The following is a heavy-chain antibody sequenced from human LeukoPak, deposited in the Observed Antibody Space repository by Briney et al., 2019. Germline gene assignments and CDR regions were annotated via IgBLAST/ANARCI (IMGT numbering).Heavy chain of an antibody. V-gene: IGHV4-59*01. D-gene: IGHD3-22*01. CDR2: IYYSGST. CDR1: GGSISSYY. J-gene: IGHJ3*02. CDR3: ASLGQRHSSGYYNDAFDI. Sequence: PSETLSLTCTVSGGSISSYYWSWIRQPPGKGLEWIGYIYYSGSTNYNPSLKSRVTISVDTSKNQFSLKLSSVTAADTAVYYCASLGQRHSSGYYNDAFDIWGQGTMVTVSS.